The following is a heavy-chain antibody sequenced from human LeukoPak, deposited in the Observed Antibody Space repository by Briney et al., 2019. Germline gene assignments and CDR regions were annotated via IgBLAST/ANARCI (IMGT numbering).Heavy chain of an antibody. CDR2: IYYSGNT. D-gene: IGHD4-17*01. CDR3: ARDRGDIRVTTSFYFDY. CDR1: GGSISSYY. J-gene: IGHJ4*02. V-gene: IGHV4-59*12. Sequence: SETLSLTCTVSGGSISSYYWSWIRQPPGKGLEWIGYIYYSGNTNYNPSLKSRVAISVDTSKNQFSLKLSSVTAADTAVYYCARDRGDIRVTTSFYFDYWGQGALVTGSS.